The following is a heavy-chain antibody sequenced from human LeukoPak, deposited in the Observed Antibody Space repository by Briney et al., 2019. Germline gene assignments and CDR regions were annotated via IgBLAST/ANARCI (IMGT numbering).Heavy chain of an antibody. CDR3: ANIGELLDY. J-gene: IGHJ4*02. CDR2: IYHSGST. D-gene: IGHD3-10*01. Sequence: LEWIGEIYHSGSTNYNPSLKSRVTISVDKSKNQFSLKLSSVTAADTAVYYCANIGELLDYWGQGTLVTVSS. V-gene: IGHV4-4*02.